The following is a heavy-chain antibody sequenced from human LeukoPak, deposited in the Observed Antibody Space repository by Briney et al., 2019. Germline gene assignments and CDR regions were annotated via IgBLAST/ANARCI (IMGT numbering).Heavy chain of an antibody. D-gene: IGHD3-22*01. Sequence: TLSLTCTVSGGSISSGGYYWSWIRQHPGKGLEWIGYIYYSGSTYYNPSLKSRVTISVDTSKNQFSLKLSSVTAADTAVYYCARGGDDSSGYYYYWGQGTLVTVSS. CDR2: IYYSGST. V-gene: IGHV4-31*03. CDR1: GGSISSGGYY. CDR3: ARGGDDSSGYYYY. J-gene: IGHJ4*02.